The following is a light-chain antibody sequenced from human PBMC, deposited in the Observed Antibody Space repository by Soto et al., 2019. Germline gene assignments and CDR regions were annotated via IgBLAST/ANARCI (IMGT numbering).Light chain of an antibody. CDR2: DVS. V-gene: IGLV2-14*03. J-gene: IGLJ2*01. CDR3: SSYTSSSAPVV. Sequence: QSALTQPASVSGSPGQSITISCTGTSSDFGGYNYVSWYQHHPGKAPKLIIYDVSNRPSGVSNRFSGSKSGNTASLTITGLQPEDEADYYCSSYTSSSAPVVFGGGTKVTVL. CDR1: SSDFGGYNY.